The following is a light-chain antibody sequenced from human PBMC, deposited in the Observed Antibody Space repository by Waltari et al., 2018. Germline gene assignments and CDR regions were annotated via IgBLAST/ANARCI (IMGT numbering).Light chain of an antibody. J-gene: IGLJ2*01. Sequence: QSALTQPPSPSGSPGQSVTISSPGTSRDVGGYNFVSWYQQPPGKAPKLMIYEVSKRPSVVPDRFSGSKSGNTASLTVSGRQAEDEADYYCSSYAGSNIVFGGGTKLTVL. V-gene: IGLV2-8*01. CDR1: SRDVGGYNF. CDR2: EVS. CDR3: SSYAGSNIV.